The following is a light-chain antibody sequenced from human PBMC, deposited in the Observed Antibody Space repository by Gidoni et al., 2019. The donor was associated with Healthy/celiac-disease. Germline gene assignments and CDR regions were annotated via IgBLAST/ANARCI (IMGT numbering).Light chain of an antibody. V-gene: IGKV1-17*01. CDR1: QGIRKD. J-gene: IGKJ1*01. Sequence: DIQMTPSPSSLSASVGDRVIITCRASQGIRKDLGWYQQKTGKAPKRLIYAASSLQSGVPSRFSGSGSGTEFTLTISSLQPEDFATYYCLQHNSYPRTFGQGTKVEIK. CDR2: AAS. CDR3: LQHNSYPRT.